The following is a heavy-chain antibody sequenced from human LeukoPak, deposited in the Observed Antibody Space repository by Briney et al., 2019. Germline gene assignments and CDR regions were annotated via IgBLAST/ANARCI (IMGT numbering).Heavy chain of an antibody. CDR1: GGSISSYY. CDR2: INYSGST. D-gene: IGHD2-21*02. CDR3: ARGVTAIQILDY. Sequence: KPSETLSLTCTVSGGSISSYYWSWIRQPPGKGLQWIGYINYSGSTNYNPSLKSRVTISLDTSKNQFSLKLSSVTAADTAVYYCARGVTAIQILDYWGQGTLVTVSS. J-gene: IGHJ4*02. V-gene: IGHV4-59*01.